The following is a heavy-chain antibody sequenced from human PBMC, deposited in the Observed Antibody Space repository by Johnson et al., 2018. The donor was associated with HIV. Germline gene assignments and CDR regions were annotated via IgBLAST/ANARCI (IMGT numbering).Heavy chain of an antibody. CDR1: GFTFSSYG. CDR3: ARELGYSSSNDAFDI. Sequence: QVQLVESGGGVVQPGRSLRLSCAASGFTFSSYGMHWVRQAPGKGLEWVAVIWYAGSNKYYADSVKGRFTISRDNSKNTLYLQMNSLRAEDTAVYYCARELGYSSSNDAFDIWGQGTMVTVSS. V-gene: IGHV3-30*19. J-gene: IGHJ3*02. CDR2: IWYAGSNK. D-gene: IGHD6-13*01.